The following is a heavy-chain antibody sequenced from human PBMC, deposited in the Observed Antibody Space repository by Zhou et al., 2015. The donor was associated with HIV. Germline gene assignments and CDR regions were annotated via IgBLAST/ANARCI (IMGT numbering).Heavy chain of an antibody. CDR2: INPLFDVE. CDR1: GGTFSGSE. D-gene: IGHD6-6*01. CDR3: ARDRGGARPDWRYFDL. Sequence: QVQLVQSGTEVKKPGSSVRVSCKASGGTFSGSEISWVRQAPGQGLEWMGVINPLFDVENYAQRFRGRLSMTADKSTSAAYMELRSLTSEDAAIYYCARDRGGARPDWRYFDLWGRGTLVSVSS. V-gene: IGHV1-69*17. J-gene: IGHJ2*01.